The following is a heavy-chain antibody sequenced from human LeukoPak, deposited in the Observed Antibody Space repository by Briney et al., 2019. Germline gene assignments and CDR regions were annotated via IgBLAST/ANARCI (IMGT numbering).Heavy chain of an antibody. CDR2: IKEDGTEI. CDR3: ASGIFQGVGH. Sequence: GGSLRLSCAPSGFTFSKYWMSWVRQAPGKRQEWVANIKEDGTEIHYVDYVKGRFTISRDNAKNSLYLQMNYLGVEDTAIYYCASGIFQGVGHWGQGTLVTVSS. V-gene: IGHV3-7*01. D-gene: IGHD1-26*01. CDR1: GFTFSKYW. J-gene: IGHJ4*02.